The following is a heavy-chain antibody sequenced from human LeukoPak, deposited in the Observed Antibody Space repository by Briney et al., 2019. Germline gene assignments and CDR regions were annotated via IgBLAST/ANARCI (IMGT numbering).Heavy chain of an antibody. D-gene: IGHD5-12*01. J-gene: IGHJ4*02. V-gene: IGHV3-7*01. CDR1: GFTFSSYS. CDR3: ARGMSSGYDFDY. Sequence: RPGGSLRLSCAASGFTFSSYSMHWVRQAPGKGLEWVANIKQDGSEKYYVDSVKGRFTISRDNAKNSLYLQMNSLRAEDTAVYYCARGMSSGYDFDYWGQGTLVTVSS. CDR2: IKQDGSEK.